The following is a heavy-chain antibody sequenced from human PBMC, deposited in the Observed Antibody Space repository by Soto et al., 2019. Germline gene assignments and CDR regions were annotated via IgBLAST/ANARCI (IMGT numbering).Heavy chain of an antibody. D-gene: IGHD2-15*01. CDR3: ALGYCSGGSCYSPTWGMDV. CDR1: GGSFSGYY. CDR2: INHSGST. J-gene: IGHJ6*02. Sequence: PSETLSVTCAVYGGSFSGYYWSWIRQPPGKGLEWIGEINHSGSTNYNPSLKSRVTISVDTSKNQFSLKLSSVTAADTAVYYCALGYCSGGSCYSPTWGMDVWGHGTTVTVSS. V-gene: IGHV4-34*01.